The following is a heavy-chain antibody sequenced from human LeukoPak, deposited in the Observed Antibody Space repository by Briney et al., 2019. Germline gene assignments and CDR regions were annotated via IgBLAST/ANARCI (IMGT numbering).Heavy chain of an antibody. Sequence: RGSLRLSCAPPGVSLSSFAMNRVRQALRKGREWVSTMIGDAASTYYAHSVKGRFTTSRENSKNTQYLQMNTLRAADTGVCYFARRTYGISWFSSDYWGQGTLVTVSS. J-gene: IGHJ4*02. CDR2: MIGDAAST. CDR1: GVSLSSFA. CDR3: ARRTYGISWFSSDY. D-gene: IGHD6-13*01. V-gene: IGHV3-23*01.